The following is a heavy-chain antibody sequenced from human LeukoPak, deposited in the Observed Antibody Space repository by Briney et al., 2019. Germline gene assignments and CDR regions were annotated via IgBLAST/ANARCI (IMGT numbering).Heavy chain of an antibody. J-gene: IGHJ5*02. CDR2: IYYSGST. CDR3: ARHGFRGDGYNWAANWFDP. D-gene: IGHD5-24*01. CDR1: GGSISSYY. Sequence: SETLSLTCTVSGGSISSYYWSWIRQPPGKGLEWIGYIYYSGSTNYNPSLKSRVTISVDTSKNQFSLKLSSVTAADTAVYYCARHGFRGDGYNWAANWFDPWGQGTLVTVSS. V-gene: IGHV4-59*08.